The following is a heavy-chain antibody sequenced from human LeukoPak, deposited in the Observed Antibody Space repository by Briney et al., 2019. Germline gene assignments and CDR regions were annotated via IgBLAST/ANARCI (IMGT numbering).Heavy chain of an antibody. V-gene: IGHV4-4*07. CDR1: GDSISSYD. D-gene: IGHD3-3*01. Sequence: PSGTLSLTCTVSGDSISSYDWSWIPQPAGKGLEWIGRIYTSGSTNYNPSLKSRLTMSVDLSENHVSLKLTSVTAADTAVYYCAREGGFYRPLDYSGQGTLVTVSS. J-gene: IGHJ4*02. CDR2: IYTSGST. CDR3: AREGGFYRPLDY.